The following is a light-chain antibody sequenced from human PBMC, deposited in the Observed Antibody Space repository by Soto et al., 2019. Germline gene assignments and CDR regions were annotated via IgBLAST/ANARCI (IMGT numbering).Light chain of an antibody. V-gene: IGLV7-43*01. CDR2: STS. J-gene: IGLJ1*01. Sequence: QAVVTQEPSLTVSPGGTVTLTCGCSSGAVTSYFHPNWFQQQPGQAPMTMIYSTSNKHSWTPARVSGSLLGGKPALTVSGAQHEDEADYYCFLYHSGPYVFGTGTKLTVL. CDR3: FLYHSGPYV. CDR1: SGAVTSYFH.